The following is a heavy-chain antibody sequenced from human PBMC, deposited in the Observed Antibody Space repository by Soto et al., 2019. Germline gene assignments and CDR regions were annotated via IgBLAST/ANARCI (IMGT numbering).Heavy chain of an antibody. CDR3: ARESGGYDSSTRYGLDV. J-gene: IGHJ6*02. D-gene: IGHD6-25*01. CDR1: GGSISSVGHY. V-gene: IGHV4-31*03. CDR2: IYYSGST. Sequence: QVQLQESGPGLVKPSQTLSLTCSVSGGSISSVGHYWTWIHQQPGKGLEWIGYIYYSGSTDYNPSLKSRVTISVDRSKNQFSLNLSSVTAADTAIYYCARESGGYDSSTRYGLDVWGQGTTVTVSS.